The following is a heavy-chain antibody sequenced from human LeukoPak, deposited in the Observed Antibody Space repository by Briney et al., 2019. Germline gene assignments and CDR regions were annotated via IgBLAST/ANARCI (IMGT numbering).Heavy chain of an antibody. CDR2: ISYDGSNK. Sequence: GGSLRLSCAASGFTFSSYAMHWVRQAPGKGLEWVAVISYDGSNKYYADSVKGRFTISRDNSKNTLYLQMNSLESEDTAVYYCAKDRWGAVASFDYWGQGTLVTVSS. CDR3: AKDRWGAVASFDY. J-gene: IGHJ4*02. D-gene: IGHD6-19*01. V-gene: IGHV3-30*04. CDR1: GFTFSSYA.